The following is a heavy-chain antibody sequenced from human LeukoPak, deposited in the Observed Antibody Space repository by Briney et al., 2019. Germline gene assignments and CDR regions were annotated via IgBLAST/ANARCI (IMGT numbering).Heavy chain of an antibody. CDR3: ATVGVLGWFDP. V-gene: IGHV1-24*01. CDR1: GYTLTELS. D-gene: IGHD2-8*02. Sequence: RASVTVSRTVSGYTLTELSMHWVRQAPGKGLEWMGGFDPEDGETIYAQKFQGRVTMTEDTSTDTAYMEPSSLRSEDTAVYYCATVGVLGWFDPWGQGTLVTVSS. CDR2: FDPEDGET. J-gene: IGHJ5*02.